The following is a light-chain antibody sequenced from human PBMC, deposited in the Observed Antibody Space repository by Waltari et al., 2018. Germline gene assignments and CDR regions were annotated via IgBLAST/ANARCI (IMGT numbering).Light chain of an antibody. CDR3: QHYNNWPVA. V-gene: IGKV3-15*01. CDR1: QSVNSN. J-gene: IGKJ4*01. CDR2: GAS. Sequence: EIVMTQSPATLSVSPGERVTLSCRASQSVNSNLAWYQQKPGQAPRRLIYGASTRATGVAARFSGSGSGTEFTLTISSLQSEDCAVYYCQHYNNWPVAFGGGTKVEIK.